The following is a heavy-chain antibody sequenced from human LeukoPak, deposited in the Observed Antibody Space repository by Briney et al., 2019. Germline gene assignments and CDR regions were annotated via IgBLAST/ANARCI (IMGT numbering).Heavy chain of an antibody. V-gene: IGHV4-39*01. D-gene: IGHD3-3*01. CDR1: GGSISSSCYY. CDR3: ARHPTNSDFWSGSGYFDY. Sequence: PSETLSLTCTVSGGSISSSCYYWGWIRQPPGKGLEWIGSIYYRGSTYYNPSLKSRVTIFVDTSKNQFSLQLSSVTAADTAVYYCARHPTNSDFWSGSGYFDYWGQGTPVTVSS. CDR2: IYYRGST. J-gene: IGHJ4*02.